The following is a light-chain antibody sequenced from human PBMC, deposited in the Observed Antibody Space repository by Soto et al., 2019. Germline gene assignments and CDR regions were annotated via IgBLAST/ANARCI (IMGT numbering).Light chain of an antibody. CDR1: QTISSY. CDR2: AAS. J-gene: IGKJ2*01. CDR3: QQSYSSPYT. Sequence: IQMTHSPSSLSASVGGRVTITCRASQTISSYLIWYQQTPGRAPALLISAASTLQSRVPSRFSGSGSGTDFTLTISSLQPDDFATYYFQQSYSSPYTFGQGTKLQIK. V-gene: IGKV1-39*01.